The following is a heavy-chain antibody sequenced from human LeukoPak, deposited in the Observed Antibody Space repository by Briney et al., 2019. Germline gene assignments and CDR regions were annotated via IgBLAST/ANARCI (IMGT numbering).Heavy chain of an antibody. D-gene: IGHD2/OR15-2a*01. CDR3: AREGPRGNSQFDY. CDR1: GFTFSSYG. V-gene: IGHV3-33*01. Sequence: GGFLRLSCAASGFTFSSYGMHWVRQAPGKGLEWVALIWYDGSNKYYADSVKGRLTISRDNSKNTLYLQMNSLRAEDTAVYYCAREGPRGNSQFDYWGQGTLVTVSS. CDR2: IWYDGSNK. J-gene: IGHJ4*02.